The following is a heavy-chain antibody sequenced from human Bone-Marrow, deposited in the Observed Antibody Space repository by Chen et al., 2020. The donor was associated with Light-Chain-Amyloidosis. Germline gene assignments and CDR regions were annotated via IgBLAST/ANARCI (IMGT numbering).Heavy chain of an antibody. D-gene: IGHD2-8*01. Sequence: EVQLVEFGGGVAQPGGSLRLSCVVSGFIFENYAMHWVRQVPGKGLVWLCLISGDGGNTDYADSVKGRFIVSRDKSKNSLYLQMNSLRAEDTAFYYCAKDKPGVFANWGQGTLVTVSS. V-gene: IGHV3-43*02. CDR3: AKDKPGVFAN. CDR2: ISGDGGNT. J-gene: IGHJ4*02. CDR1: GFIFENYA.